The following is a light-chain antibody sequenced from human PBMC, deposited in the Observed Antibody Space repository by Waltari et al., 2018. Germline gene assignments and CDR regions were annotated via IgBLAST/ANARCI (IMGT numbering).Light chain of an antibody. J-gene: IGLJ3*02. Sequence: QSALTQPASVSGSPGQSITISCTGTSSDVGFYNYVSWYQQHPGKAPKLMIYDVSERPSGVSTRCSGSKSGTTASLTISGLQAEDEAYYYCNSDAGSSSWVFGGGTKLTVL. CDR2: DVS. V-gene: IGLV2-14*01. CDR3: NSDAGSSSWV. CDR1: SSDVGFYNY.